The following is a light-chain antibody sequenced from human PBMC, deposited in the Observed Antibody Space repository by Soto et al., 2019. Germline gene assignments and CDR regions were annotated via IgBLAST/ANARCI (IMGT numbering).Light chain of an antibody. CDR1: ISDVGGYNY. CDR3: SSYTSSSTLYV. CDR2: DVG. J-gene: IGLJ1*01. Sequence: QSALTQPASVSGSPGQSITISCTGTISDVGGYNYVSWYQQHPGKAPKLIIYDVGNRPSGVSNRFSGSKSGNTASLTISGLQAEDEADYYCSSYTSSSTLYVFGTGTKLTVL. V-gene: IGLV2-14*01.